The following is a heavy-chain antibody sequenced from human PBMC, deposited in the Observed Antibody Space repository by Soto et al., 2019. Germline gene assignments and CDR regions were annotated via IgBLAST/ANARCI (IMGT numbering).Heavy chain of an antibody. CDR3: ARGGRGTADAFDI. J-gene: IGHJ3*02. CDR1: GFTFSSYW. D-gene: IGHD6-13*01. CDR2: ISSATTYI. Sequence: GXSLRLSCAASGFTFSSYWLHWFRQAPGKGLEWVSSISSATTYIYYGESVKGRFTISRDNAKNSLYLQLNSLRAEDTALYYCARGGRGTADAFDIWGQGTMVTVSS. V-gene: IGHV3-21*01.